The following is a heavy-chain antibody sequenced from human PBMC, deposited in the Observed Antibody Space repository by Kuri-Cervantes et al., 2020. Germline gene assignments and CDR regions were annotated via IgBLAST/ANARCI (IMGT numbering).Heavy chain of an antibody. V-gene: IGHV3-30-3*01. CDR3: ARNGARYGGYAQAIYGMDV. J-gene: IGHJ6*02. Sequence: GGSLRLSCAASGFTFSSYATHWVRQAPGKGLEWVAVISYDGSDKYYANSVKGRFTISRDNSKNTLYLQMNSLRAEDTAVYYCARNGARYGGYAQAIYGMDVWGQGTTVTVSS. CDR2: ISYDGSDK. D-gene: IGHD5-12*01. CDR1: GFTFSSYA.